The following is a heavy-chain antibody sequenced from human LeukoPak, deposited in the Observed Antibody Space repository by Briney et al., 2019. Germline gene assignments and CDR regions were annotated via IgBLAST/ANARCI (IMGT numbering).Heavy chain of an antibody. CDR2: IFHSGST. J-gene: IGHJ4*02. V-gene: IGHV4-38-2*02. D-gene: IGHD7-27*01. CDR1: GYSISSGYY. CDR3: ARNGDRCLDY. Sequence: SETLSLTCTVSGYSISSGYYWGWIRQPPGKGLEWIGEIFHSGSTNYNPSLASRVTLSVDRSKNQFFLELASVTAADTATYYCARNGDRCLDYWGRGTLVTVSS.